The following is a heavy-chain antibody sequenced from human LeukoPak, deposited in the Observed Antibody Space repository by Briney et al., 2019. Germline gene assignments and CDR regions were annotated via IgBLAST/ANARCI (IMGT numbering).Heavy chain of an antibody. V-gene: IGHV3-21*01. J-gene: IGHJ5*02. Sequence: GGSLRLSCAASGFTFSSYSMTWVRQAPGKGLEWVSSISKTSSYIYYADSVKGRFTISRDNAKNSLFLQMNSLRAEDTAVYYCARVEEATTFNPWGQGTLVTVSS. D-gene: IGHD1-1*01. CDR1: GFTFSSYS. CDR3: ARVEEATTFNP. CDR2: ISKTSSYI.